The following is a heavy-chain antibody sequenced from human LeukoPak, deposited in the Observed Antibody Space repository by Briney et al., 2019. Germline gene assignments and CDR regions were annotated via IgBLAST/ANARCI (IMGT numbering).Heavy chain of an antibody. CDR1: GYTFTSYG. Sequence: GASVKVSCKASGYTFTSYGISWVRQAPGQGLEWMGWISAYNGATKYADKFQDRFTMTTDTSTSTVYMELRSLRSDDTAMYYCVRDTSSSWLGSFWGQGTLVTVSS. CDR3: VRDTSSSWLGSF. D-gene: IGHD6-13*01. CDR2: ISAYNGAT. V-gene: IGHV1-18*01. J-gene: IGHJ4*02.